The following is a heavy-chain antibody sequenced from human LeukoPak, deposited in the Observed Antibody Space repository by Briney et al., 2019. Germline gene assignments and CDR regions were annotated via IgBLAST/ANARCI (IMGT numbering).Heavy chain of an antibody. Sequence: GESLKISCKGSGYSFTSYWICWVRQMPGKGLEWMGIIYPGDSDTRYSPSFQGQVTNSADKSISTAYLQWSSLKASDTAMYYCATATRCDGDCYNRYYGMDVWGQGTTVTVSS. V-gene: IGHV5-51*01. CDR1: GYSFTSYW. CDR3: ATATRCDGDCYNRYYGMDV. CDR2: IYPGDSDT. J-gene: IGHJ6*02. D-gene: IGHD2-21*02.